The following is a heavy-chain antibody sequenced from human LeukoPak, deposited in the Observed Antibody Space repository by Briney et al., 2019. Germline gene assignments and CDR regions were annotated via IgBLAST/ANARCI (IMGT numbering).Heavy chain of an antibody. CDR3: ARAVHGALDY. J-gene: IGHJ4*02. Sequence: GGSLRLSCAASGFTFSSYNMNWVRQAPGKGLEWVSSISSSSSYIYYADSVKGRFTISRDNAKNSLYLQMNSLRAEDTAVYYCARAVHGALDYWGQGTLVTVSS. V-gene: IGHV3-21*01. CDR1: GFTFSSYN. CDR2: ISSSSSYI. D-gene: IGHD1-26*01.